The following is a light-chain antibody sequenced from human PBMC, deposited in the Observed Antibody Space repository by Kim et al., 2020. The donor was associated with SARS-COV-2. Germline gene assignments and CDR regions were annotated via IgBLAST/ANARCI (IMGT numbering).Light chain of an antibody. V-gene: IGLV2-14*04. CDR3: SSYTSTNTLV. CDR1: GRHVGGYSQ. CDR2: DVT. J-gene: IGLJ2*01. Sequence: GHSITLACTGSGRHVGGYSQVSWHQQYPGKAPKIMIYDVTRRPSGVSNRFSGSKSGNTASLTISGLQAEDEADYYCSSYTSTNTLVFGGGTQLTVL.